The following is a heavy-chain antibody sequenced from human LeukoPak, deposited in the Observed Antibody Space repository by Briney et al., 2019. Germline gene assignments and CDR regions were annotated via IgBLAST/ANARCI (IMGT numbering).Heavy chain of an antibody. D-gene: IGHD2-2*01. CDR1: GYSISSGYY. V-gene: IGHV4-38-2*02. J-gene: IGHJ4*02. Sequence: SETLSLTCNVSGYSISSGYYWGWIRQPPGKGLEWIGSIYHSGSTYYNPSLKSRVTISADASKNQFSLELSSVTAAGTAIYYCARRRLGLLYFFDYWGQGTLVTVSS. CDR3: ARRRLGLLYFFDY. CDR2: IYHSGST.